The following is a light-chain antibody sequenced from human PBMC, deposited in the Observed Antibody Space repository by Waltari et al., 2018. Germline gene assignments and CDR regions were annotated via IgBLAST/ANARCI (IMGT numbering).Light chain of an antibody. J-gene: IGLJ3*02. CDR3: SSRTTSITWV. CDR2: DVT. Sequence: QPALTQPASVSGSPGQSITISCSGPSTDLGSNNSSPWYQQHPGRAPKVVIYDVTKRPSGISDRFAGSKSDSAASLTISGLQPEDEADYYCSSRTTSITWVFGGGTKLTVL. CDR1: STDLGSNNS. V-gene: IGLV2-14*03.